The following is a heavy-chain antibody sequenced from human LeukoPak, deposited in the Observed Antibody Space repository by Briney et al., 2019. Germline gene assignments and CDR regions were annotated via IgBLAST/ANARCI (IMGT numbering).Heavy chain of an antibody. Sequence: GGSLRLSCAASGFSFNRYGLHWVRQAPGKGLEWMAFIRDNGSTRYYADSVKGRFTASRDNSKNTLYLQMDSLRTEDTAVYFCAKVPHSWGLFDSWGQGTLVTVSS. V-gene: IGHV3-30*02. J-gene: IGHJ4*02. CDR3: AKVPHSWGLFDS. CDR1: GFSFNRYG. CDR2: IRDNGSTR. D-gene: IGHD3-16*01.